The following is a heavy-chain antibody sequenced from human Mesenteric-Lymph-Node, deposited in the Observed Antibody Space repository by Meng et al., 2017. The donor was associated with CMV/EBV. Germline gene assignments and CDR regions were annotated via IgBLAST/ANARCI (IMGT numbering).Heavy chain of an antibody. CDR3: AKGFGITIFGIFAL. Sequence: SLKISCLVSGFTFDDYAMYWVRQVPGKGLEWVSGISSDGGNIAYADSVRGRFTISRDNAKNSLYLQMNNLRSEDTAFYHCAKGFGITIFGIFALWGQGTLVTVSS. CDR1: GFTFDDYA. V-gene: IGHV3-9*01. J-gene: IGHJ4*02. CDR2: ISSDGGNI. D-gene: IGHD3-3*01.